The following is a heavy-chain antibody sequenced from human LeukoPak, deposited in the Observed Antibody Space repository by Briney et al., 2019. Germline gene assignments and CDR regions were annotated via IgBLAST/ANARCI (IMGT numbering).Heavy chain of an antibody. D-gene: IGHD3-10*01. CDR2: IYSGGST. CDR1: GFTFSSYE. CDR3: ARELWFGELWAFDI. J-gene: IGHJ3*02. V-gene: IGHV3-53*01. Sequence: GSLRLSCAASGFTFSSYEMSWVRQAPGKGLEWVSVIYSGGSTYYADSVKGRFTISRDNSKNTLYLQMNSLRAEDTAVYYCARELWFGELWAFDIWGQGTMVTVSS.